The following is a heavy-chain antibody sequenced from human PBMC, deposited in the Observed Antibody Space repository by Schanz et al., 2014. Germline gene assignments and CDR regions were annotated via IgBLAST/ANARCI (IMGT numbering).Heavy chain of an antibody. CDR3: ARPALWFGDNCFDP. J-gene: IGHJ5*02. CDR1: GFTFSSHW. V-gene: IGHV3-74*02. D-gene: IGHD3-10*01. CDR2: IKSDGSST. Sequence: EEQLVESGGGLVQPGGSLRLSCTASGFTFSSHWMHWVRQDPGKGLVWVSRIKSDGSSTSYADSVKGRFTISRDNAKNTLYLQMNSLRAEDTAVYYCARPALWFGDNCFDPWGQGTLVTVSS.